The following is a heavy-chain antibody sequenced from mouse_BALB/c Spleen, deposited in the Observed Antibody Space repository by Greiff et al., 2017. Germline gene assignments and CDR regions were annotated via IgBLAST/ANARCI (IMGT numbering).Heavy chain of an antibody. V-gene: IGHV14-3*02. CDR3: ARSSNYGYFDV. Sequence: EVQLQQSGAELVKPGASVKLSCTASGFNIKDTYMHWVKQRPEQGLEWIGRIDPANGNTKYDPKFQGKATITADTSSNTAYLQLSNLTSEDTAVYYCARSSNYGYFDVWGAGTTVTVSS. J-gene: IGHJ1*01. CDR1: GFNIKDTY. CDR2: IDPANGNT. D-gene: IGHD1-1*01.